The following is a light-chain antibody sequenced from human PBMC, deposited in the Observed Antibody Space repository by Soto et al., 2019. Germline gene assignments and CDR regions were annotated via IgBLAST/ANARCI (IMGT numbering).Light chain of an antibody. CDR2: DVS. J-gene: IGLJ2*01. V-gene: IGLV2-14*01. Sequence: QSALTQPASVSGSPGQSITISCTGTSSDVGGYNYVSWYQQHPGKAPKLMIYDVSNRPSGVSNRFSGSKSDNTASLIISGIQAEDEADYYCSSYTSSSTLVVFGGGTKLTAL. CDR3: SSYTSSSTLVV. CDR1: SSDVGGYNY.